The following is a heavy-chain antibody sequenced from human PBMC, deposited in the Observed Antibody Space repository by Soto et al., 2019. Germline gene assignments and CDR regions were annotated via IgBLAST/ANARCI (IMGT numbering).Heavy chain of an antibody. CDR1: GFTFSDHC. V-gene: IGHV3-72*01. CDR3: AYTAVLGTIDFDC. CDR2: TRDKPNGYTT. J-gene: IGHJ5*01. Sequence: EVQLVESGGGLVQPGGSLRLSCAASGFTFSDHCMDWVRQAPGKGLEWVGRTRDKPNGYTTEYAASVKGRFTISRDDSKNSLYLQMNSLKTEDTAVYYCAYTAVLGTIDFDCWGQGTLVTVSS. D-gene: IGHD6-19*01.